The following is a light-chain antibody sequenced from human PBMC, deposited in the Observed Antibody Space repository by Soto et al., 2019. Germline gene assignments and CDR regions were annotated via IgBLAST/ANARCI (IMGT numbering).Light chain of an antibody. CDR3: QQYGSSPRT. CDR2: GAS. CDR1: QSVSSSY. V-gene: IGKV3-20*01. J-gene: IGKJ1*01. Sequence: EIVLTQSPGTLSLSPGERATLSCRASQSVSSSYLAWYQQKPGQAPMLLIYGASSRATGIPDRFSGSGSGTDFTLTISRLEPEDFAVDYCQQYGSSPRTFGQGTKVEIK.